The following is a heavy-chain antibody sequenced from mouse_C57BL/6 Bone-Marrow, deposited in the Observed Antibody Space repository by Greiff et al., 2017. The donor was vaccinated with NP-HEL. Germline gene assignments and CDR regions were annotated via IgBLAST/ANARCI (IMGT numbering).Heavy chain of an antibody. J-gene: IGHJ3*01. V-gene: IGHV1-81*01. CDR3: ARTIYDGYLWFAY. CDR2: IYPRSGNT. D-gene: IGHD2-3*01. CDR1: GYTFTSYG. Sequence: VQGVESGAELARPGASVKLSCKASGYTFTSYGISWVKQRTGQGLEWIGEIYPRSGNTYYNEKFKGKATLTADKSSSTAYMELRSLTSEDSAVYFCARTIYDGYLWFAYWGQGTLVTVSA.